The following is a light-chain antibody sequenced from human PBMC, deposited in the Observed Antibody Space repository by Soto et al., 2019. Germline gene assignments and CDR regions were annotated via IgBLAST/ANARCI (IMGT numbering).Light chain of an antibody. V-gene: IGLV2-8*01. Sequence: QSVLTQPPSASGSPGQSDTISCPGTSGDVGAYTYGSLDKQHTGKAPKLTIYEVSKRPSGVPDRFSGSTSGNTASLTVSGLQAEDEADYICNSYVGNSDFVFGTGPKVTVL. J-gene: IGLJ1*01. CDR1: SGDVGAYTY. CDR2: EVS. CDR3: NSYVGNSDFV.